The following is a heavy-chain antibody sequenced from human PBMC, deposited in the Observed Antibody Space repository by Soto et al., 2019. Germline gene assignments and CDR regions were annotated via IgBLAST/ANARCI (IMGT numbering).Heavy chain of an antibody. CDR2: ISAYNGNT. CDR1: GYTFTNFG. V-gene: IGHV1-18*01. D-gene: IGHD1-26*01. Sequence: QVQLVQSGAEVKKPGASVKVSCKASGYTFTNFGISWVRQAPGQGLEWMGWISAYNGNTNYAQNFQGRVTMTTDTSTSSAYMELRSMRSGGPAVYYCAIGGTPLDCGGRGTLVTVSS. J-gene: IGHJ4*02. CDR3: AIGGTPLDC.